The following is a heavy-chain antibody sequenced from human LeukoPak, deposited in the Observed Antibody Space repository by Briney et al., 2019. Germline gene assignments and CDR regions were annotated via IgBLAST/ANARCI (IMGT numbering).Heavy chain of an antibody. V-gene: IGHV4-59*01. J-gene: IGHJ4*02. CDR1: GGSISSYY. Sequence: PSETLSLTCTVSGGSISSYYWSWIRQPPGKGLEWIGYIYYSGSTNYNPSLKSRVTISVDTSKNQFSLKLSSVTAADTAVYYCARSYYDILTGYTYYFDYWGQGTLVTVSS. D-gene: IGHD3-9*01. CDR2: IYYSGST. CDR3: ARSYYDILTGYTYYFDY.